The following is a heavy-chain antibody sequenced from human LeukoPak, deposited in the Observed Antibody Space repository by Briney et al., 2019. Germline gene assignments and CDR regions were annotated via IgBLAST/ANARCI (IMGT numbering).Heavy chain of an antibody. CDR3: VVVPAAIKAYYFDY. J-gene: IGHJ4*02. V-gene: IGHV1-46*01. D-gene: IGHD2-2*02. CDR1: GYTFTSYY. Sequence: ASVKVSCKASGYTFTSYYMHWVRQAPGQGLEWMGIINPSGGSTSYAQKFQGRVTTSRDTSTSTVYMELCSLRSEDTAVYYCVVVPAAIKAYYFDYWGQGTLVTVSS. CDR2: INPSGGST.